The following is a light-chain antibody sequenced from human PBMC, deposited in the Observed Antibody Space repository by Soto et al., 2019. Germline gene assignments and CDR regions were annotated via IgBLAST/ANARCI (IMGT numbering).Light chain of an antibody. J-gene: IGLJ1*01. CDR2: DVS. Sequence: QSVLTQPASVSGSPGQSITISCTGTSSDVGGYNYVSWYQHHPGKAHKLMIYDVSNRPSGVSNRFSGSKSGNTASLTISGPQPEDEADYYCCSYTTSNTRQIVFGTGTKVTVL. CDR1: SSDVGGYNY. V-gene: IGLV2-14*03. CDR3: CSYTTSNTRQIV.